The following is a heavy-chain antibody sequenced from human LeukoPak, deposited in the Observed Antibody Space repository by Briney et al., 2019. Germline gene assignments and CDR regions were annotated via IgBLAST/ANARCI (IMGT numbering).Heavy chain of an antibody. J-gene: IGHJ4*02. D-gene: IGHD1-26*01. CDR1: GFTFDDYA. CDR3: VRDRGTYRPIDY. Sequence: GGSLRLSCAASGFTFDDYAMHWVRQAPGKGLEWVSGISWKSNSIGYADSVKGRFTISRDNAQNSLYLQMNSLRAEDTAIYYCVRDRGTYRPIDYWGQGTLVTVSS. V-gene: IGHV3-9*01. CDR2: ISWKSNSI.